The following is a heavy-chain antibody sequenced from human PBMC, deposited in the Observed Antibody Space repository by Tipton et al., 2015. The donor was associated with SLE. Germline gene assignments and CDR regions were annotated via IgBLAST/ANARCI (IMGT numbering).Heavy chain of an antibody. CDR2: TYYRSKWYN. CDR3: ARVSKWLHGFDI. Sequence: GLVKPSQTLSLTCAISGDSVSSNSAAWNWIRQSPSRGLEWLGRTYYRSKWYNDYAVSVKSRITINPDTSKNQFSLKLSSVTAADTAVYYCARVSKWLHGFDIWGQGTVVTVS. CDR1: GDSVSSNSAA. J-gene: IGHJ3*02. D-gene: IGHD5-12*01. V-gene: IGHV6-1*01.